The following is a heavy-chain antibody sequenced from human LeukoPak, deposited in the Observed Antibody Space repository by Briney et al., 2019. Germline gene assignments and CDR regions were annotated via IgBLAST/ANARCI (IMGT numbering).Heavy chain of an antibody. CDR3: ARDFRSADY. Sequence: GGSLRLSCAASGFTFSTYCMHWVRQAPGKGPMWVSRICPDGTVTNYADSVKARFIISRDNARNTVYLQMNSLRVEDTAVYYCARDFRSADYWGQGTLVTVSS. J-gene: IGHJ4*02. CDR2: ICPDGTVT. CDR1: GFTFSTYC. V-gene: IGHV3-74*01.